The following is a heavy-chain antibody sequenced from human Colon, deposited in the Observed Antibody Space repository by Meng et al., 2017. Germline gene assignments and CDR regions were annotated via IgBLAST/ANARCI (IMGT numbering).Heavy chain of an antibody. D-gene: IGHD3-10*01. V-gene: IGHV6-1*01. Sequence: QVQLQQSGPGLAKPSPHLSLTCAISGDSVSSNRALWHWVRQSPSRGLEWLGQTYYRSEWQNHYGVSVKSRITINADTSRNHFSLHLNSVTPEDTAVYYCTTWYGEYWGQGTLVTVSS. CDR3: TTWYGEY. CDR2: TYYRSEWQN. J-gene: IGHJ4*02. CDR1: GDSVSSNRAL.